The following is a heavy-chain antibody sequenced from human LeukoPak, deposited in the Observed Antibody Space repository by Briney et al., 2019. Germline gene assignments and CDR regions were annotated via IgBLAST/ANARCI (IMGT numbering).Heavy chain of an antibody. J-gene: IGHJ4*02. V-gene: IGHV4-34*01. Sequence: SETLSLTCAVNGGSFSGYYWSWIRQPPGKGLEWIGEINHGGSANYNPSLKSRVTISVDTPKNQFSLKLSSVTAADTAVYYCADSRWEVDYWGQGTLVTVSS. CDR1: GGSFSGYY. CDR3: ADSRWEVDY. CDR2: INHGGSA. D-gene: IGHD6-13*01.